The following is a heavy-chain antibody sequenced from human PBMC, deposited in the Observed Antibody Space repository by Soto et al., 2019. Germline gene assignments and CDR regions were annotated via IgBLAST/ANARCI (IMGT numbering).Heavy chain of an antibody. D-gene: IGHD3-10*01. V-gene: IGHV4-59*08. J-gene: IGHJ6*02. CDR3: VRQGFGRLHGLVDV. CDR1: DDSSSSYK. CDR2: IDSNGGT. Sequence: QVQLQESGPGLVKPSETLSLTCTVSDDSSSSYKWSWIRQPPGRRLEWIGYIDSNGGTSYNPSLQSRVTKSIEPSTKQVSLKLSSVTAADTAVYYCVRQGFGRLHGLVDVWGQGTTVTVSS.